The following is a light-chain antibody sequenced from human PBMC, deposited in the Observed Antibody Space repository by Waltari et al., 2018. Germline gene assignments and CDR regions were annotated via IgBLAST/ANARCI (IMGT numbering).Light chain of an antibody. CDR1: ALPKQY. CDR3: QSTDSGGIYVL. J-gene: IGLJ2*01. CDR2: KDS. Sequence: SYELTQQPSVSMSPGQTARITCSGDALPKQYAYWYQQKPGQAPVLVIYKDSERPSGSRGRVSGSSSGTTVTYTISGVQAEDEADYYCQSTDSGGIYVLFGVGTKLTVL. V-gene: IGLV3-25*03.